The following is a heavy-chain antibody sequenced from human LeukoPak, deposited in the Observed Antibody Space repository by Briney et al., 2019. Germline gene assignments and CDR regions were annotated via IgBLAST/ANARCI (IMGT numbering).Heavy chain of an antibody. Sequence: GGSLRLSCAASGFTFSNYWMHWVRQAPGKGLVWVSRINSDGINTSYADSVKGRFTISRDNAKNTLNLQMNSLRAEDTAVYYCAKDVNYYDSSGYSIFQHWGQGTLVTVSS. J-gene: IGHJ1*01. D-gene: IGHD3-22*01. CDR1: GFTFSNYW. CDR3: AKDVNYYDSSGYSIFQH. V-gene: IGHV3-74*01. CDR2: INSDGINT.